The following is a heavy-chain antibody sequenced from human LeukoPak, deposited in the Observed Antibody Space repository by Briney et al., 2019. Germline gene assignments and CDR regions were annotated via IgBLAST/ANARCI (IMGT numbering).Heavy chain of an antibody. CDR3: ARASDSSGYYLDY. V-gene: IGHV4-61*02. CDR1: GGSISSGSYY. D-gene: IGHD3-22*01. Sequence: PSQTLSLTCTVSGGSISSGSYYWSWIRQPAGKGLEWIGRIYTSGSTNYNPSLKSRVTISVDTSKNQFSLKLSSVTAADTAVYYCARASDSSGYYLDYWGQGTLVTVSS. J-gene: IGHJ4*02. CDR2: IYTSGST.